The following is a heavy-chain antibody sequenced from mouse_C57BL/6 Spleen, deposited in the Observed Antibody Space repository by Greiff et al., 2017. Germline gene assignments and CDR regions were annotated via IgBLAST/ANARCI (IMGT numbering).Heavy chain of an antibody. CDR3: ARQRYYSRSFYFDY. D-gene: IGHD1-1*01. J-gene: IGHJ2*01. CDR2: ISNGGGST. CDR1: GFTFSDYY. V-gene: IGHV5-12*01. Sequence: EVKLMESGGGLVQPGGSLKLSCAASGFTFSDYYMYWVRQTPEKRLEWVAYISNGGGSTYYPDTVKGRFTISGDNAKNTLYLQMSRLKSEDTAMYYCARQRYYSRSFYFDYWGQGTTLTVSS.